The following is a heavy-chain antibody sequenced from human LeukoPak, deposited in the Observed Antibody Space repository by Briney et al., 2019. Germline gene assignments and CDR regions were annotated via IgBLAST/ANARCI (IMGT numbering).Heavy chain of an antibody. CDR2: ISYDGSNK. J-gene: IGHJ1*01. V-gene: IGHV3-30*04. Sequence: PGGSLRLSCAASGFTFSSYAMHWVRQAPGKGLEWVAVISYDGSNKYYADSMKGRFTISRDNSKNSLYLQMNSLRAEDTAVYYCARQGTRRTQYFQHWGQGTLVTVSS. CDR3: ARQGTRRTQYFQH. D-gene: IGHD1-1*01. CDR1: GFTFSSYA.